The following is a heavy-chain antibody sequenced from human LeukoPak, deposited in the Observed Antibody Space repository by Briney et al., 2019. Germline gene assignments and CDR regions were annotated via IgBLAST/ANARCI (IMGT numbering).Heavy chain of an antibody. D-gene: IGHD6-19*01. J-gene: IGHJ4*02. Sequence: ASVTVSCKASGYAFTSYGISWVRQAPGQGLEGMGWISAYNGNTNYAQKLQGRVTITTDTSTSTAYMELRSLRSDDTAVYYCARDSAVAGIPNYWGQGTLVTVSS. V-gene: IGHV1-18*04. CDR1: GYAFTSYG. CDR2: ISAYNGNT. CDR3: ARDSAVAGIPNY.